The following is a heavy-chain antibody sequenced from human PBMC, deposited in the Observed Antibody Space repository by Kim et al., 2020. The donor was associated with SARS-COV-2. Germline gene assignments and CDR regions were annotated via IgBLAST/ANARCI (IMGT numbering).Heavy chain of an antibody. Sequence: GGSLRLSCAASGFTFSSYAMHWVRQAPGKGLEWVAVISYDGSNKYYADSVKGRFTISRDNSKNTLYLQMNSLRAEDTAVYYCARGDYDGSGRSLDPWGQG. CDR3: ARGDYDGSGRSLDP. V-gene: IGHV3-30*04. D-gene: IGHD3-10*01. J-gene: IGHJ5*02. CDR1: GFTFSSYA. CDR2: ISYDGSNK.